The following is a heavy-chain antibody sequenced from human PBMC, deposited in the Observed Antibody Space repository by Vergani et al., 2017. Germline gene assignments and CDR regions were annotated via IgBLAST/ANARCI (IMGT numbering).Heavy chain of an antibody. CDR2: ISGSGGST. CDR3: AKDLGDYGDYVSY. V-gene: IGHV3-23*04. J-gene: IGHJ4*02. CDR1: GFTFSSYA. Sequence: EVQLVESGGGLVQPGGSLRLSCAASGFTFSSYAMSWVRQAPGKGLEWVSAISGSGGSTYYADSVKGRFTISRDKSTNTPYLQMNSLRAEDTAVYYCAKDLGDYGDYVSYWGQGTLVTVSS. D-gene: IGHD4-17*01.